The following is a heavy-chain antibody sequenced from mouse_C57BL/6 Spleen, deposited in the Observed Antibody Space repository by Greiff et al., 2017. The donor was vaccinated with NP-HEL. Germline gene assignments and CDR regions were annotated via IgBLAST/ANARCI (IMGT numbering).Heavy chain of an antibody. CDR1: GYTFTSYW. D-gene: IGHD6-1*01. Sequence: QVQLQQPGAELVMPGASVKLSCKASGYTFTSYWMHWVKQRPGQGLEWIGEIDPSDSYTNYNQKFKGKSTLTVDKSSSTAYMQIRSLTSEDSAVYYCARWSEASWFAYWGQGTLVTVSA. J-gene: IGHJ3*01. V-gene: IGHV1-69*01. CDR2: IDPSDSYT. CDR3: ARWSEASWFAY.